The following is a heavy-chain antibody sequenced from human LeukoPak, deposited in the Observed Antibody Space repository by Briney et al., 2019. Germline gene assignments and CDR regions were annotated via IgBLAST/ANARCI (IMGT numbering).Heavy chain of an antibody. CDR1: GVSFSGYY. J-gene: IGHJ6*02. V-gene: IGHV4-34*01. CDR2: SNHSGRY. D-gene: IGHD3-9*01. CDR3: ARGPRYFDWLLAMDV. Sequence: AQTLSLTCAVYGVSFSGYYWGWLRQPPGKGLEWIGESNHSGRYNYNPSLKSRVTISVDTSKNQFSLKLSSVTAADTAVYYCARGPRYFDWLLAMDVWGQGTTVTVSS.